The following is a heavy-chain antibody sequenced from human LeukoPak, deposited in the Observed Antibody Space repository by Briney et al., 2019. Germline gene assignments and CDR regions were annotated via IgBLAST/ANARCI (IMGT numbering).Heavy chain of an antibody. CDR2: IYTSGST. D-gene: IGHD3-9*01. CDR3: AREITYYDILTGPAYFDY. V-gene: IGHV4-4*07. Sequence: SETLSLICTVSGGSISSYYWSWIRQPAGKGLEWIGRIYTSGSTNYNPSLKSRVTMSVDTSKNQFSLKLSSVTAADTAVYYCAREITYYDILTGPAYFDYWGQGTLVTVSS. CDR1: GGSISSYY. J-gene: IGHJ4*02.